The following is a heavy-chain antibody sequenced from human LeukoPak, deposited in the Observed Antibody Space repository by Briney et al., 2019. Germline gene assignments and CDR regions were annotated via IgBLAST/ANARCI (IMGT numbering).Heavy chain of an antibody. J-gene: IGHJ6*03. CDR3: ARDLSCSSTSCYPSSYYYYMDV. D-gene: IGHD2-2*01. CDR1: GFTFSSYW. V-gene: IGHV3-7*01. Sequence: GGSLRLSCAASGFTFSSYWMSWVRQAPGKGLEWVANIKQDGSEKYYVDPVKGRFTISRDNAKNSLYLQMNSLRAEDTAVYYCARDLSCSSTSCYPSSYYYYMDVWGKGTTVTVSS. CDR2: IKQDGSEK.